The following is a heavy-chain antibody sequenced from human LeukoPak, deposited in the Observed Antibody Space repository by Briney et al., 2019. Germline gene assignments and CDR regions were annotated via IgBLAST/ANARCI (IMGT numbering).Heavy chain of an antibody. J-gene: IGHJ5*02. CDR1: GFTFSSYD. CDR3: ARGVSTSCYGLCRSGDWFDP. D-gene: IGHD2-2*01. V-gene: IGHV3-13*01. CDR2: IGTAGDT. Sequence: GGSLRLSCAASGFTFSSYDMHWVRHATGKGLEWVSAIGTAGDTYYPGSVKGRFTISRENAKNSLYLQMNSLRAGDTAVYYGARGVSTSCYGLCRSGDWFDPWGQGTLVTVSS.